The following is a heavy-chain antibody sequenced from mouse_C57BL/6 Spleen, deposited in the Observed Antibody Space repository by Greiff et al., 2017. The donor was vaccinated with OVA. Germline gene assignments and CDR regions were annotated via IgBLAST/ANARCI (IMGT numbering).Heavy chain of an antibody. J-gene: IGHJ3*01. CDR1: GYTFTDYY. CDR3: AGSYERAWFAY. Sequence: EVQLQQSGPVLVKPGASVKMSCKASGYTFTDYYMNWVKQSHGKSLEWIGVINPYNGGTSYNQKFKGKATLTVDKSSSTAYMELNSLTSEDSAVXYCAGSYERAWFAYWGQGTLVTVSA. V-gene: IGHV1-19*01. D-gene: IGHD1-1*02. CDR2: INPYNGGT.